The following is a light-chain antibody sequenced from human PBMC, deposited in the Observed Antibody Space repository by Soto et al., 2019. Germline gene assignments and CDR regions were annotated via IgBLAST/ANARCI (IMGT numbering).Light chain of an antibody. CDR2: DVS. CDR1: QNLSNH. J-gene: IGKJ1*01. V-gene: IGKV3-11*01. Sequence: IVLTQSAATLPLSPGIGANLXCRASQNLSNHFTWYQQKPGKAPRLLIYDVSNRANGSPARFSGSGSVTDFTRTISSLEPEDFAVYYGQQRYNWPRTFGQGTKVDIK. CDR3: QQRYNWPRT.